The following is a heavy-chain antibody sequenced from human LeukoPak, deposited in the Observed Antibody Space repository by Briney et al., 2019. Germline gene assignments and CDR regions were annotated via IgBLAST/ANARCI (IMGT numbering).Heavy chain of an antibody. CDR1: GYSFTTYW. J-gene: IGHJ4*02. CDR3: ARQDSAAYPDY. CDR2: IDPSDSET. D-gene: IGHD2-21*01. V-gene: IGHV5-10-1*01. Sequence: GGSLRISCKGSGYSFTTYWISWVRQMPGKGLEWMGRIDPSDSETKYSPSFQGHVNISTDKSISTAYVQWSSLKASDTAIYYCARQDSAAYPDYWGQGTLVTVSS.